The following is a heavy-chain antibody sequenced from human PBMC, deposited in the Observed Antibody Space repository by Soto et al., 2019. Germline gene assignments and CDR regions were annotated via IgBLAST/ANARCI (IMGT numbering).Heavy chain of an antibody. Sequence: SETLSLTCTVSGGSISSGDYYWSWIRQPPGKGLEWIGYIYYSGSTYYNPSLKSRVTISVDTSKNQFSLKLSSVTAADTAVYYCAVPRVGYSYGPWGSGGMDVWGQRTTVTVSS. D-gene: IGHD5-18*01. J-gene: IGHJ6*02. CDR3: AVPRVGYSYGPWGSGGMDV. V-gene: IGHV4-30-4*01. CDR2: IYYSGST. CDR1: GGSISSGDYY.